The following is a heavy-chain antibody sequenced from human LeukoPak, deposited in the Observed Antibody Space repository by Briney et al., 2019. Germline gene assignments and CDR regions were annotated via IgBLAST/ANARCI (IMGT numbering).Heavy chain of an antibody. Sequence: GGSLRLSCAASGFTFSSYAMGWVRQAPGKGLEWVSSTSGNGEKTFYADSVKGRFTISRDNSKYTLDLQMNSLRVEDTAVYYCGGDRRYSFDSWGQGTLVTVSS. CDR3: GGDRRYSFDS. J-gene: IGHJ4*02. D-gene: IGHD1-14*01. V-gene: IGHV3-23*01. CDR2: TSGNGEKT. CDR1: GFTFSSYA.